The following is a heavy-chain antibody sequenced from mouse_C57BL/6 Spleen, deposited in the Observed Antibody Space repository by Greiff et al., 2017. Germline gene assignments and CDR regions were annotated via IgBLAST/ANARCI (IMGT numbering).Heavy chain of an antibody. D-gene: IGHD4-1*01. J-gene: IGHJ3*01. V-gene: IGHV5-4*01. CDR2: ISDGGSYT. Sequence: EVKLVESGGGLVKPGGSLKLSCAASGFTFSSYAMSWVRQTPEKRLEWVATISDGGSYTYYPDNVKGRFTISRDTAKNNLYMQMSHLKSEGTAMYDCAREENGTVAGFAYWGQGTLVTVSA. CDR1: GFTFSSYA. CDR3: AREENGTVAGFAY.